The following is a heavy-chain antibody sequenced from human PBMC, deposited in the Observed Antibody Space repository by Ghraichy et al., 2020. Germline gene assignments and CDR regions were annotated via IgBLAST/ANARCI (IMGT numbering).Heavy chain of an antibody. Sequence: GALRLSCAASGFTFSSYSMNWVRQAPGKGLEWVSYISSSSSTIYYADSVKGRFTISRDNAKNSLYLQMNSLRAEDTAVYYCARVEAVAGLYWGQGTLVTVSS. J-gene: IGHJ4*02. CDR1: GFTFSSYS. CDR2: ISSSSSTI. D-gene: IGHD6-19*01. CDR3: ARVEAVAGLY. V-gene: IGHV3-48*01.